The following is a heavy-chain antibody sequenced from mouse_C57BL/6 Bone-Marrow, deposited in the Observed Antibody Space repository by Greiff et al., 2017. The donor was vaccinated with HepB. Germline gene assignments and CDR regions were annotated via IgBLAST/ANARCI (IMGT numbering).Heavy chain of an antibody. V-gene: IGHV1-82*01. CDR1: GYAFSSSW. CDR3: ARLSRNYFDY. CDR2: IYPGDGDT. Sequence: VKPGASVKISCKASGYAFSSSWMNWVKQRPGKGLEWIGRIYPGDGDTNYNGKFKGKATLTADKSSSTAYMQLSSLTSEDSAVYFCARLSRNYFDYWGQGTTLTVSS. J-gene: IGHJ2*01.